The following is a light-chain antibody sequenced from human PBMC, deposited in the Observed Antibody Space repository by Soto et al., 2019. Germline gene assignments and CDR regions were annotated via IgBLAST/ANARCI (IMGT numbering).Light chain of an antibody. CDR3: CSYAGSSTSLYV. V-gene: IGLV2-23*01. CDR2: EGS. J-gene: IGLJ1*01. Sequence: QSVLTQPASVSGSPGQSITISCTGTSSDVGSYNLVSWYQQHPGKAPKLKIYEGSKRRSGVSNRFSDSKSGNTASLTISGLQAEDEADYYCCSYAGSSTSLYVFGTGTKVTVL. CDR1: SSDVGSYNL.